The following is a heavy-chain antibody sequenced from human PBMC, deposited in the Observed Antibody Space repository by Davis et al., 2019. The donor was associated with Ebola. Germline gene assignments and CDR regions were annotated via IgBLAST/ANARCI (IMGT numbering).Heavy chain of an antibody. J-gene: IGHJ6*02. V-gene: IGHV3-64*01. Sequence: GESLKISCAASGFTFSSYAMHWVRQAPGKGLEYVSAISSNGGSTYYANSVKGRFTISRENSKNSIFLQLNSLRAEDTAVYYCAKQLGSGFMYDGMDVWGQGTTVTVSS. CDR1: GFTFSSYA. CDR3: AKQLGSGFMYDGMDV. D-gene: IGHD3-3*01. CDR2: ISSNGGST.